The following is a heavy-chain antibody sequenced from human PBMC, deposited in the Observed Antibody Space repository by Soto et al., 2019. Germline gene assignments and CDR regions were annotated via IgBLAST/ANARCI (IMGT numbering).Heavy chain of an antibody. D-gene: IGHD1-26*01. CDR2: ISGSGGST. Sequence: GGSLRLSCAAPGFTFSSYAMSWVRQAPGKGLEWVSAISGSGGSTYYADSVKGRFTISRDNSKNTLYLQMNSLRAEDTAVYYCAKPSGSPGDYYYYYGMDVWGQGTTVTVSS. CDR3: AKPSGSPGDYYYYYGMDV. V-gene: IGHV3-23*01. CDR1: GFTFSSYA. J-gene: IGHJ6*02.